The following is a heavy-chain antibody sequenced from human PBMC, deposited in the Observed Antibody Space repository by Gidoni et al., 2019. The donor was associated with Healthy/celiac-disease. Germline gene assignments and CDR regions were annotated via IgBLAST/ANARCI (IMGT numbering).Heavy chain of an antibody. CDR1: CCSISSGGYY. CDR3: ARQKRGAVAGTSAFDI. J-gene: IGHJ3*02. Sequence: QVQLQESGPGLVKPSQTLSLTCTVSCCSISSGGYYWSWIRQQPGKGLERIGYTDYSGSTYYNPSLKSRVTISVDTSKNQFSLKLSSVTAADTAVYYCARQKRGAVAGTSAFDIWGQGTMVTVSS. D-gene: IGHD6-19*01. CDR2: TDYSGST. V-gene: IGHV4-31*03.